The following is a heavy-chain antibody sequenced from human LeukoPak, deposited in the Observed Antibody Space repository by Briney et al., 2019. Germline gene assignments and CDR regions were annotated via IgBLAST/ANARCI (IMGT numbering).Heavy chain of an antibody. D-gene: IGHD3-22*01. CDR1: GFTFSSYS. V-gene: IGHV3-21*01. J-gene: IGHJ4*02. CDR2: ISSSSSYI. CDR3: ARGNDYYDSSGYYY. Sequence: PGGSLRLSCAASGFTFSSYSMNWVRQAPGKGLEWVSFISSSSSYIYYVDSVKGRFIISRDNAKNSLYLRMNSLRAEDTAVYYCARGNDYYDSSGYYYWGQGTLVTVSS.